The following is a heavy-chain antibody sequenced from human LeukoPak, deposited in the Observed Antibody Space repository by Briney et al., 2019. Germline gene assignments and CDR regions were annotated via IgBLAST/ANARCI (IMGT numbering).Heavy chain of an antibody. CDR3: ARDHHDFWSGYPNY. D-gene: IGHD3-3*01. J-gene: IGHJ4*02. Sequence: GGSLRLSCAASGFTLGRYWMHWFRQAPGTGLVWVARSNSDGKITDYADSVMGRFTTSRDNSKNTVYLQMSSLRAENTGVYYCARDHHDFWSGYPNYGGQGTLVIVSS. CDR2: SNSDGKIT. V-gene: IGHV3-74*01. CDR1: GFTLGRYW.